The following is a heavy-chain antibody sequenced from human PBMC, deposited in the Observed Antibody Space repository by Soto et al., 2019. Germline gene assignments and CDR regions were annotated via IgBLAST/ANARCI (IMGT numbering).Heavy chain of an antibody. Sequence: SQTLSLTCVISGDSVSSNSAALNWSMQSPSRGLEWLGRTYYRSKWYNDYAVSVKSRITINPDTSKNQFSLQLNSVTPEDTAVYYCARAAVAGQILGAFDIWGQGTMVTVSS. D-gene: IGHD6-19*01. CDR3: ARAAVAGQILGAFDI. V-gene: IGHV6-1*01. CDR1: GDSVSSNSAA. CDR2: TYYRSKWYN. J-gene: IGHJ3*02.